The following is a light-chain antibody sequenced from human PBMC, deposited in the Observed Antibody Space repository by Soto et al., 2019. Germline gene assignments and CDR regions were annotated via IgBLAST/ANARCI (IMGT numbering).Light chain of an antibody. CDR2: KAS. CDR1: QSIGEW. Sequence: DVQMTQSPSTLSASVGDRVTITCRAGQSIGEWLAWFQQKPGRAPKLLIYKASSLESGVPSTFSGSASGTEFTLTISSLQPDAFATYFCQQYYDYSWTFGLRTQVDI. J-gene: IGKJ1*01. CDR3: QQYYDYSWT. V-gene: IGKV1-5*03.